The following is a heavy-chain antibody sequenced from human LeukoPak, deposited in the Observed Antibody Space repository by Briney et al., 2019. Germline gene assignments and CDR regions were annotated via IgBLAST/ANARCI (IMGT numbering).Heavy chain of an antibody. Sequence: PGGSLRLSCAAPGFTFSSYAMHWVRQAPGKGLEWVAVISYDGSNKYYANSVKGRFTISRDNSKNTLYLQMNSLRAEDTAVYYCARDQDYYGSNYGMDVWGQGTTVTVSS. D-gene: IGHD3-10*01. CDR2: ISYDGSNK. CDR1: GFTFSSYA. CDR3: ARDQDYYGSNYGMDV. V-gene: IGHV3-30*14. J-gene: IGHJ6*02.